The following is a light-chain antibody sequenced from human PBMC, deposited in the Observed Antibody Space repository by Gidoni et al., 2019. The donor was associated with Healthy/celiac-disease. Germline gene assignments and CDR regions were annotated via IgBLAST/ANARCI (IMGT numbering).Light chain of an antibody. Sequence: DIVLTQSPATLSLSPGERATLSCRASQSVSSYLAWYQQKPGQAPRLLIYDASNRATGIPARFSGSGSGTDVTLTISSLEPEDFAVYYCQQRSNWPPGFTFGPGTKVDIK. CDR3: QQRSNWPPGFT. V-gene: IGKV3-11*01. CDR2: DAS. J-gene: IGKJ3*01. CDR1: QSVSSY.